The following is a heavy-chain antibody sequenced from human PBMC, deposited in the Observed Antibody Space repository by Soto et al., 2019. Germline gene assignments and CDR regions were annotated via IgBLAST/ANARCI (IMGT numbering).Heavy chain of an antibody. CDR1: GGSISSYY. Sequence: TSETLSLTCTVSGGSISSYYWSWIRQPPGKGLEWIGYIYYSGSTNYNPSLKSRVTISVDTSKNQFSLKLSSVTAADTAVYYCARGSHCSGGSCYSGLYYGMDVWGQGTTVTVSS. CDR2: IYYSGST. D-gene: IGHD2-15*01. V-gene: IGHV4-59*01. J-gene: IGHJ6*02. CDR3: ARGSHCSGGSCYSGLYYGMDV.